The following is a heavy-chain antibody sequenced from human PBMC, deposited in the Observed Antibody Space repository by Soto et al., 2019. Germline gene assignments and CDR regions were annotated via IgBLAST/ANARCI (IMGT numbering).Heavy chain of an antibody. Sequence: QVQLVQSGAEVKKPGASVKVSCKASGYTFTSYYMNWVRQAPGQGLEWMGIINYSGGSTSYAQQLPGRVTMTRDTSTSTVYMELSSLRSEDTAVYYCACGGDSYGFGFDPWGQGTLVPLFS. V-gene: IGHV1-46*03. J-gene: IGHJ5*02. CDR3: ACGGDSYGFGFDP. D-gene: IGHD5-18*01. CDR2: INYSGGST. CDR1: GYTFTSYY.